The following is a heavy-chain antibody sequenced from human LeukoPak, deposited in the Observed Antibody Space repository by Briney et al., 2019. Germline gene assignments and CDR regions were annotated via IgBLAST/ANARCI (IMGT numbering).Heavy chain of an antibody. D-gene: IGHD5-18*01. CDR1: GFTFSSYS. CDR3: ARAPEYSYGYFDYYYMDV. V-gene: IGHV3-21*01. Sequence: GGSLRLSCAASGFTFSSYSMNWVRQAPGKGLEWVSSISSSSSYIYYADSVKGRFTISRDNAKNSLYLQMNSLRAEDTAVYYCARAPEYSYGYFDYYYMDVWGKGTTVTVSS. J-gene: IGHJ6*03. CDR2: ISSSSSYI.